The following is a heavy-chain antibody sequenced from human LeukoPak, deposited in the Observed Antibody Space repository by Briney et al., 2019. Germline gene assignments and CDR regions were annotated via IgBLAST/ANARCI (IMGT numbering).Heavy chain of an antibody. CDR1: GFTFDDYA. D-gene: IGHD5-18*01. Sequence: GGSLRLSCAASGFTFDDYAMHWVRQAPGKGLEWVSGISWNSGSIGYADSVKGRFTISRDNAKNSLYLQVNSLRAEDTALYYCAKGGYSYGNGAFDIWGQGTMVTVSS. CDR3: AKGGYSYGNGAFDI. V-gene: IGHV3-9*01. J-gene: IGHJ3*02. CDR2: ISWNSGSI.